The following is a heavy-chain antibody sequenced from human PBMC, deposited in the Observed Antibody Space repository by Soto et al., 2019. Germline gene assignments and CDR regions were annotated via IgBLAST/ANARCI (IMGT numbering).Heavy chain of an antibody. CDR1: GYTFSNNW. V-gene: IGHV5-51*01. CDR3: ARPDSNGWYDY. D-gene: IGHD6-19*01. J-gene: IGHJ4*02. CDR2: INPGDSDT. Sequence: EVQLVQSGAEVKKPGESLKISCKGSGYTFSNNWIAWVRQMPGKGLEWMAIINPGDSDTRYSPSFQGQVTISADKSISSAYLQWSSLKASDTAIYYCARPDSNGWYDYWGQGTLVTVSS.